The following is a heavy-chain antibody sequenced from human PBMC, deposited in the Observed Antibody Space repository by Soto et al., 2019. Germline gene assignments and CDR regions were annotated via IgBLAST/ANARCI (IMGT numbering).Heavy chain of an antibody. J-gene: IGHJ4*02. CDR1: GVSISSYF. CDR2: TYHRGST. V-gene: IGHV4-59*01. Sequence: SETLSLTCSVSGVSISSYFWSWIRQPPGRGLEWIGYTYHRGSTNYSPSLKSRAAISLDTSENQFSLKVSSVTAADTAVYYCARGGYPIDYWGQGTLVTVSS. CDR3: ARGGYPIDY. D-gene: IGHD1-1*01.